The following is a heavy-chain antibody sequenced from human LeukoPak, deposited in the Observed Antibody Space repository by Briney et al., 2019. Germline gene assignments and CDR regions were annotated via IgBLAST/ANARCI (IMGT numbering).Heavy chain of an antibody. CDR2: IKQDGTEE. V-gene: IGHV3-7*03. CDR1: GFTFSSSW. Sequence: PGGSLRLSCVASGFTFSSSWMSWVRRAPGKGLEWVANIKQDGTEEYYVDSVRGRFSISKDNAKNSLYLQMNSLRAEDTAVYYCARDPRHGALDYWGQGALVTVSS. J-gene: IGHJ4*02. CDR3: ARDPRHGALDY. D-gene: IGHD3-10*01.